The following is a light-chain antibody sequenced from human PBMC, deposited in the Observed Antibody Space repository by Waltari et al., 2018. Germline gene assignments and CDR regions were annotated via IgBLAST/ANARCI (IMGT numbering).Light chain of an antibody. CDR1: QSVSSN. J-gene: IGKJ1*01. V-gene: IGKV3-15*01. CDR3: QQYNNWPPWT. Sequence: ELVMTQSPATLSVYPGERATLSCRASQSVSSNLAWYQQKPGQAPRLLIYGASTRATGIPARFSGSGSGTEFTLTISSLQSEDFAVYYCQQYNNWPPWTFGQGTKVEIK. CDR2: GAS.